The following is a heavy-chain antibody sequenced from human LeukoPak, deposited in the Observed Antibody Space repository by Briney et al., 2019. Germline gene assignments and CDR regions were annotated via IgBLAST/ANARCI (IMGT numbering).Heavy chain of an antibody. J-gene: IGHJ4*02. CDR3: ARLVARYSVDY. CDR1: GGSISSYY. CDR2: IYYSGST. D-gene: IGHD1-26*01. Sequence: SETLSLTCTVSGGSISSYYWSWIRQPPGKGLEWIGYIYYSGSTNYNPSLKSRVTISVDTSKSQFSLKLSSVTAADTAVYYCARLVARYSVDYWGQGTLVTVSS. V-gene: IGHV4-59*01.